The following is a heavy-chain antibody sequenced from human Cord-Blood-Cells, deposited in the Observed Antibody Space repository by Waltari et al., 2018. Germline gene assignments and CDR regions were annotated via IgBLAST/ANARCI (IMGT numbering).Heavy chain of an antibody. D-gene: IGHD2-2*01. CDR1: GGSFSGYY. CDR3: ARLGHCSSTSCSDY. Sequence: QVQLQQWGAGLLKPSEPLSLPCAVDGGSFSGYYWSWIRPPPGKGLEWIGEINHSGSTNYNPSLKSRVTISVDTSKNQFSLKLSSVTAADTAVYYCARLGHCSSTSCSDYWGQGTLVTVSS. V-gene: IGHV4-34*01. CDR2: INHSGST. J-gene: IGHJ4*02.